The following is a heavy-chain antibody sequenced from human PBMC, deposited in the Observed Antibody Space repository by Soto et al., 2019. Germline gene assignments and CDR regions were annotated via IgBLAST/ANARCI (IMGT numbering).Heavy chain of an antibody. D-gene: IGHD4-17*01. CDR2: IYYSGST. J-gene: IGHJ4*02. Sequence: SETLSLTCTVSGGSISSYYWSWIRQPPGKGLEWIGYIYYSGSTNYNPSLKSRVTISVDTSKNQFSLKLSSVTAADTAVYYCARVGDYGDYCDYWGQGTLVTVSS. CDR3: ARVGDYGDYCDY. V-gene: IGHV4-59*01. CDR1: GGSISSYY.